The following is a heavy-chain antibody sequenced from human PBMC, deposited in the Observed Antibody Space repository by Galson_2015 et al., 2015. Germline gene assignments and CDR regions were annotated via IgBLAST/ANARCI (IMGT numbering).Heavy chain of an antibody. J-gene: IGHJ5*01. CDR1: GFIFGTQS. CDR2: ISSVSSSI. D-gene: IGHD3-10*01. Sequence: SLRLSCAASGFIFGTQSMNWVRQAPGKGLEWVSYISSVSSSINYADSVKGRFTIYRDNAQNSLYLQMNNLRDEDTAVYYCARGLGSTNKRDHRFDSWGQRTLVTVSS. V-gene: IGHV3-48*02. CDR3: ARGLGSTNKRDHRFDS.